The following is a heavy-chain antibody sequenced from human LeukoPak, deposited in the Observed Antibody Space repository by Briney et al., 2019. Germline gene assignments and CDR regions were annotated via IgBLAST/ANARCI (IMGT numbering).Heavy chain of an antibody. D-gene: IGHD2-8*01. J-gene: IGHJ5*02. CDR1: GFTFSDYY. CDR2: ISSSGSTI. CDR3: AKDLEGYCTNGICYTRQTAPDFDP. V-gene: IGHV3-11*04. Sequence: GGSLRLSCAASGFTFSDYYMSWIRQAPGKGLEWVSYISSSGSTIYYADSVKGRFTISRDNSKNTLYLQMDTLRGEDTALYYCAKDLEGYCTNGICYTRQTAPDFDPWGQGTLVTVSS.